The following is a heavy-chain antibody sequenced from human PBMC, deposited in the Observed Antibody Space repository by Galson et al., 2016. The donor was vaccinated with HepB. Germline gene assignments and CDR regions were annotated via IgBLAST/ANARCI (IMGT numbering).Heavy chain of an antibody. Sequence: SETLSLTCTVSGGSISSSNWWSWVRQPPGKGLEWIGEILHSGSTNYNPSLTSRVTISVVKSKNQFSLKLSSVTAADTAVSYCARRASYCQHWGQGTLVTVSS. J-gene: IGHJ1*01. V-gene: IGHV4-4*02. D-gene: IGHD5-12*01. CDR1: GGSISSSNW. CDR2: ILHSGST. CDR3: ARRASYCQH.